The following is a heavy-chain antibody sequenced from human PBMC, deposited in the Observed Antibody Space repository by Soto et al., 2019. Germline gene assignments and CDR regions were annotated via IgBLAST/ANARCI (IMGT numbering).Heavy chain of an antibody. CDR1: GYSFTTYW. CDR3: ARRVYGYRYAD. D-gene: IGHD5-18*01. V-gene: IGHV5-51*03. J-gene: IGHJ4*02. Sequence: EVQLVQAGAEVTKPGESLKISCKASGYSFTTYWIGWVRQMPEKGLEWMGIIYPGDSDTRYSPSFQGQVTISADKSISTAYLQWSSLKASDTSMYYCARRVYGYRYADWGQGTLVTVSS. CDR2: IYPGDSDT.